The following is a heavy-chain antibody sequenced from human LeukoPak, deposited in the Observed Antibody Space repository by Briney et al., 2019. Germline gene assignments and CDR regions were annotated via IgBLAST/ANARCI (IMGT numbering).Heavy chain of an antibody. CDR2: INPTLGIA. CDR3: AREACREMRLMWPSLGGQDCRYDY. CDR1: GYTFTGYY. Sequence: GASVKVSCKASGYTFTGYYMNWVRQAPGQGLEWLGRINPTLGIANYPPKFQGRVTITADESASTAYMELSGLRSDDTAVYYCAREACREMRLMWPSLGGQDCRYDYWGQGTLVTVSS. J-gene: IGHJ4*02. V-gene: IGHV1-69*04. D-gene: IGHD5-24*01.